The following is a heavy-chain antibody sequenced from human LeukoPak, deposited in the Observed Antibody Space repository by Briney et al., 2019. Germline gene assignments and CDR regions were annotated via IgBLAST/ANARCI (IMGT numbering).Heavy chain of an antibody. CDR1: GFTFSSYS. D-gene: IGHD5-12*01. CDR2: IYYSGST. J-gene: IGHJ4*02. CDR3: ARDPRRGYSGYDPHY. Sequence: GSLRLSCAASGFTFSSYSMNWVRQPPGKGLEWIGSIYYSGSTYYNPSLKSRVTISVDTSKNQFSLKLSSVTAADTAVYYCARDPRRGYSGYDPHYWGQGTLVTVSS. V-gene: IGHV4-39*07.